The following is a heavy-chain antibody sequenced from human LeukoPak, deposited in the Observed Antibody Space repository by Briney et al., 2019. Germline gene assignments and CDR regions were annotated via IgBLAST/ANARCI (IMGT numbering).Heavy chain of an antibody. V-gene: IGHV3-21*01. Sequence: GGSLRLSCAASGFTFSSYSMNWVRRAPGKGLEWVSSISSSSSYIYYADSVKGRFTISRDNAKNSLYLQMNSLRAEDTAVYYCARAALEWLSLDYWGQGTLVTVSS. J-gene: IGHJ4*02. CDR3: ARAALEWLSLDY. CDR2: ISSSSSYI. D-gene: IGHD3-3*01. CDR1: GFTFSSYS.